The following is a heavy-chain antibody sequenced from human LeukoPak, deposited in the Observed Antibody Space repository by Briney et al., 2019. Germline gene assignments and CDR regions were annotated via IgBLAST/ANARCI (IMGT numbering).Heavy chain of an antibody. CDR2: IIGDGSAA. V-gene: IGHV3-74*01. CDR1: GFTFSGSW. J-gene: IGHJ4*02. D-gene: IGHD2-21*02. CDR3: ARFVMVTAGDY. Sequence: GGSLRLSCAASGFTFSGSWMHWVRQTPGKGLVWVSRIIGDGSAASYADSVKGRFTISRDNAKNTVYLQMNSLRDEDTAVYYCARFVMVTAGDYWGQGTLVTVSS.